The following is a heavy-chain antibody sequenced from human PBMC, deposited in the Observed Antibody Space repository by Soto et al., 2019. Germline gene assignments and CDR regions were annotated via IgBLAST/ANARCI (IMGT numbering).Heavy chain of an antibody. CDR2: IYYSGST. Sequence: ETLSLTCTVSGGSISSYYWSWIRQPPGKGLEWIGYIYYSGSTNYNPSLKSRVTISVDTSKNQFSLKLSSVTAADTAVYYCARDLAAAGMIGWFDPWGQGTLVTVSS. D-gene: IGHD6-13*01. CDR1: GGSISSYY. J-gene: IGHJ5*02. V-gene: IGHV4-59*01. CDR3: ARDLAAAGMIGWFDP.